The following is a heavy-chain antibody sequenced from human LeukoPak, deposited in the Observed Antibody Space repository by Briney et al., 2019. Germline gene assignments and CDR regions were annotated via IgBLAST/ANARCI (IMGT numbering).Heavy chain of an antibody. CDR1: GFTFSSYA. J-gene: IGHJ3*02. CDR3: ARVHIDKYYYDVTTNFDI. D-gene: IGHD3-22*01. V-gene: IGHV4-34*01. CDR2: INHSGST. Sequence: GSLRLSCAASGFTFSSYAMNWVRQPPGKGLEWIGEINHSGSTNYNPSLKSRVTISVDTSKNQFSLKLSSVTAADTAVYYCARVHIDKYYYDVTTNFDIWGQGTTVTVSS.